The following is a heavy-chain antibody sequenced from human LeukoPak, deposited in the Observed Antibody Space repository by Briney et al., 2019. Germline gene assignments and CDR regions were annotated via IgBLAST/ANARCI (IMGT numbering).Heavy chain of an antibody. D-gene: IGHD3-22*01. CDR2: ISTSSSYI. CDR1: GSTFSSFS. Sequence: GSLRLSCAASGSTFSSFSMNWVRQAPGKGLEWVSSISTSSSYIYYANSVKDRFTISRDNAKNSLYLQMNSLRAEDTAVYYCARGPQKNGHSSGYPGYFDYWGQGTLVTVSS. CDR3: ARGPQKNGHSSGYPGYFDY. V-gene: IGHV3-21*01. J-gene: IGHJ4*02.